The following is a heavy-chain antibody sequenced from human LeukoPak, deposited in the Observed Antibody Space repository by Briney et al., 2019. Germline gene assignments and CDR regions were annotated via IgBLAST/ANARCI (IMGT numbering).Heavy chain of an antibody. CDR3: AGDGAWVAAGNEGHY. V-gene: IGHV1-69*13. Sequence: SVKVSCKASGGTFSSYAISWVRQAPEQGLEWMGGIIPIFGTANYAQKFQGRVTITADESTSTAYMELSSLRSEDTAVYYCAGDGAWVAAGNEGHYWGQGTLVTVSS. CDR2: IIPIFGTA. CDR1: GGTFSSYA. D-gene: IGHD6-13*01. J-gene: IGHJ4*02.